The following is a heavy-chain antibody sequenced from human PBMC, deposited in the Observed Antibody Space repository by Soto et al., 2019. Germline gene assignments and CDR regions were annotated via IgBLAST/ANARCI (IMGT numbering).Heavy chain of an antibody. CDR2: IWYDGSNK. D-gene: IGHD3-22*01. J-gene: IGHJ6*02. CDR3: ARDRGQGYYDSSGYWRVYYYYGMDV. Sequence: PGGSLRLSCAASGFTFSSYGMHWVRQAPGKGLEWVAVIWYDGSNKYYADSVKGRFTISRDNSKNTLYLQMNSLRAEDTAVYYCARDRGQGYYDSSGYWRVYYYYGMDVWGQGTTVTVSS. V-gene: IGHV3-33*01. CDR1: GFTFSSYG.